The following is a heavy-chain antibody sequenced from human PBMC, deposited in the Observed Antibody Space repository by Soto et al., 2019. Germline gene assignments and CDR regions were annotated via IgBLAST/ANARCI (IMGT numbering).Heavy chain of an antibody. V-gene: IGHV3-33*01. D-gene: IGHD6-13*01. CDR2: IWYDGSNK. CDR3: ARVAAAGFYAHFDY. J-gene: IGHJ4*02. CDR1: GFTFSSYG. Sequence: VQLVESGGGVVQPGRSLRLSCAASGFTFSSYGMHWVRQAPGKGLEWVAVIWYDGSNKYYADSVKGRFTISRDNSKNTLYLQMNSLRAEDTAVYYCARVAAAGFYAHFDYWGQGTLVTVSS.